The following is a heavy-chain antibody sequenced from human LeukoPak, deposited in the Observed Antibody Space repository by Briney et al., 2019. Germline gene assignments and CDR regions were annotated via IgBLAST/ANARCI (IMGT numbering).Heavy chain of an antibody. J-gene: IGHJ4*02. D-gene: IGHD3-10*01. CDR2: INTDGRTI. Sequence: GGSLRLSCAASGFTFSNYWMHWVRQLPVPGKGLVWVSRINTDGRTITYADSVKGRFTISRDNAKNTLYLQMNSLRAEDTAVYYCAPYWYGSGTSLSYWGQGTLVTVSS. CDR1: GFTFSNYW. CDR3: APYWYGSGTSLSY. V-gene: IGHV3-74*01.